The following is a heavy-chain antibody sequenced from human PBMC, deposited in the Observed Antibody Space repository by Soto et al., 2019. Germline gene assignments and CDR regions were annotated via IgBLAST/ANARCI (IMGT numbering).Heavy chain of an antibody. CDR3: ARGGTLYYDSSGYYYGDYSVIDV. Sequence: PSETLSLTCAVSGGTISSAGYSWTWLRQPPGKGLEWTGYIYHSESTYYNPSLRSQVTTSVDRSKNQFSLKLSSVTAADTAMYYCARGGTLYYDSSGYYYGDYSVIDVWGQGTTVTVSS. D-gene: IGHD3-22*01. V-gene: IGHV4-30-2*01. CDR1: GGTISSAGYS. J-gene: IGHJ6*02. CDR2: IYHSEST.